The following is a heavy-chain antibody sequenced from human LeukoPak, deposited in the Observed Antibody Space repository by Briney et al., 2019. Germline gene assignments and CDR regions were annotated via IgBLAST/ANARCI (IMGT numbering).Heavy chain of an antibody. CDR1: GGSFSGYY. CDR3: ARGRYSWYSNLPWFDP. V-gene: IGHV4-34*01. D-gene: IGHD6-13*01. J-gene: IGHJ5*02. CDR2: INHSGST. Sequence: SETLSLTCAVYGGSFSGYYWSWIRQPPGKVLEWIGEINHSGSTNYNPSLKSRVTISVDTSKNQFSLKLSSVTAADTAVYYCARGRYSWYSNLPWFDPWGQGTLVTVSS.